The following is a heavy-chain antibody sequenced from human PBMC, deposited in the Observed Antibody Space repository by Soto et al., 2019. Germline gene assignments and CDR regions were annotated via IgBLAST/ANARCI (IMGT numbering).Heavy chain of an antibody. D-gene: IGHD6-13*01. Sequence: EVQLLESGGGLGQPGGSLRLSCAASGFTFSSYAMSWVRQAPGKGLEWVSRVIGSGGRTYYADSVKGRFTISRDNSKNTLYLQMNSLRAEDTAVYYCAKSSAAEYYYYGMAVWGQGTTVTVSS. V-gene: IGHV3-23*01. CDR3: AKSSAAEYYYYGMAV. J-gene: IGHJ6*02. CDR1: GFTFSSYA. CDR2: VIGSGGRT.